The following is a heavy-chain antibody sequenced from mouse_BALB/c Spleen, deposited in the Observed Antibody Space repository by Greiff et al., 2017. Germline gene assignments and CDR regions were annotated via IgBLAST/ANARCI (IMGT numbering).Heavy chain of an antibody. D-gene: IGHD1-1*01. CDR2: IYPGGGYT. V-gene: IGHV1-63*02. CDR1: GYTFTNYW. CDR3: AYGSKASWCAY. J-gene: IGHJ3*01. Sequence: QVQLQQSGAELVRPGTSVKISCKASGYTFTNYWLGWVKQRPGHGLEWIGDIYPGGGYTNYNEKFKGKATLTADTSSSTAYMQLSSLTSEDSAVYFCAYGSKASWCAYWGQGTLVTVSA.